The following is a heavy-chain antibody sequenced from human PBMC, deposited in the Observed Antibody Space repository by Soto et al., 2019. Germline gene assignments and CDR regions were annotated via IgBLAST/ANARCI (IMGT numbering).Heavy chain of an antibody. V-gene: IGHV3-11*01. CDR2: ISKDSGRAT. CDR3: AKETWANPDS. Sequence: LVESGGALVKPGGSLRLSCAASGFIFRDWFMSWIRQAPGKGLEWISYISKDSGRATRYADSVKGRFTISRDNDKNVQFVQMNNLTVEETAVYYCAKETWANPDSWGQGALVTVSS. CDR1: GFIFRDWF. J-gene: IGHJ4*02. D-gene: IGHD5-12*01.